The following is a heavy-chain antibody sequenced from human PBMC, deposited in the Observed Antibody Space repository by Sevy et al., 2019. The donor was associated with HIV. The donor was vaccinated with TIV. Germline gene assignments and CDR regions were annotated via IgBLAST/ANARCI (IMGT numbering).Heavy chain of an antibody. D-gene: IGHD3-9*01. J-gene: IGHJ4*02. CDR3: AKDHPDYDILTGYPGAFDY. CDR2: ISWNSGSI. Sequence: GGSLRLSCAASGFTFDDYAMHWVRQAPGKGLEWVSGISWNSGSIGYADSVKGRFTISRDNAKNSLYLQMNSLRAEDSALYYCAKDHPDYDILTGYPGAFDYWGQGTLVTVSS. V-gene: IGHV3-9*01. CDR1: GFTFDDYA.